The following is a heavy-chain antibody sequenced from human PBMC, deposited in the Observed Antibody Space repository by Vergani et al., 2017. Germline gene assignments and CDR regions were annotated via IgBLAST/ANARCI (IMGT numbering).Heavy chain of an antibody. CDR2: ISGSGGST. Sequence: EVQLLESGGGLVQPGGSLRLSCAASGFTFSSYAMSWVRQAPGKGLEWVSAISGSGGSTYYADSVKCRFTISRDNSKTTLYLQMNSLRAEDTAVYYCAKVAAHSGSYWXFDYWGQGTLVTVSS. CDR3: AKVAAHSGSYWXFDY. J-gene: IGHJ4*02. CDR1: GFTFSSYA. V-gene: IGHV3-23*01. D-gene: IGHD1-26*01.